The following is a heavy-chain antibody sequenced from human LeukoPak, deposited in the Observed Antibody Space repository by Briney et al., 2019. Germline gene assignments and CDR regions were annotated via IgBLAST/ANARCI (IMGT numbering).Heavy chain of an antibody. CDR1: GFTFSNYG. CDR3: ARVTRGGYDGYFDY. CDR2: ISNNSGIT. D-gene: IGHD5-12*01. J-gene: IGHJ4*02. Sequence: PGGSLRLSCAASGFTFSNYGMSWVRQAPGKGLEWVSGISNNSGITYYADSVKGRFTISRDNSKNTLYLQMNSLRAEDTAVYYCARVTRGGYDGYFDYWGQGTLVTVSS. V-gene: IGHV3-23*01.